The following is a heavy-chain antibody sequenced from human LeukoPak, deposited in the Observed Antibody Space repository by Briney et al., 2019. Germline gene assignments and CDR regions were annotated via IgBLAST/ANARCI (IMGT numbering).Heavy chain of an antibody. Sequence: PGGSLRLSCAASGFTFDEYDMSWVRQAPGKGREWVSGINWNGGSTGYADSVKGRFTISRDNAKKSLYLQMNSLRAEDTALYYCARGQQLFDYWGQGALVTVSS. CDR3: ARGQQLFDY. CDR1: GFTFDEYD. J-gene: IGHJ4*02. CDR2: INWNGGST. D-gene: IGHD6-13*01. V-gene: IGHV3-20*04.